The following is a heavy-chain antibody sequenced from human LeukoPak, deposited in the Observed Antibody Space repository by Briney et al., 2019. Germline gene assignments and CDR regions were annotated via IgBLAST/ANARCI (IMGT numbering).Heavy chain of an antibody. CDR3: AKGRLDVRDWFDP. V-gene: IGHV3-53*01. J-gene: IGHJ5*02. CDR1: GFTVSSNY. D-gene: IGHD3-10*02. CDR2: IYSGGST. Sequence: GGSLRLSCAASGFTVSSNYMSWVRQAPGKGLEWVSVIYSGGSTYYADSVKGRFTISRDNSKNTLYLQMNSLRAEDTAVYYCAKGRLDVRDWFDPWGQGTLVTVSS.